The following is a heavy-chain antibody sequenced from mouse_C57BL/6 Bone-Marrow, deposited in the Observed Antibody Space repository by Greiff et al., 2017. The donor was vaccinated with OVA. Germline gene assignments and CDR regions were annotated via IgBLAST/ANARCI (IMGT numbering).Heavy chain of an antibody. D-gene: IGHD4-1*01. Sequence: VQLQQPGAELVMPGASVKLSCKASGYTFTSYWMHWVKQRPGQGLEWIGEIDPSDSYTNYNQKFKGKSTLTVDKSSSTAYMQLSSLTSEDSAVYYCARDWGPPLYYFDYWGQGTTLTVSS. CDR3: ARDWGPPLYYFDY. V-gene: IGHV1-69*01. J-gene: IGHJ2*01. CDR2: IDPSDSYT. CDR1: GYTFTSYW.